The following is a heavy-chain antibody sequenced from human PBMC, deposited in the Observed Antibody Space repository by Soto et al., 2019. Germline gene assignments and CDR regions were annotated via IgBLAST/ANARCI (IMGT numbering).Heavy chain of an antibody. Sequence: QVQLQESGPGLVKPSQTLSLTCTVSGGSISSGGYYWSWIRQHPGTGLEWIGYIYYSGSTYYNPSLTSRVTISVDTSKNQFSLKLSSVTAADTAVYYCARDGTTVTTGLDYWGQGTLVTVSS. CDR1: GGSISSGGYY. D-gene: IGHD4-17*01. J-gene: IGHJ4*02. V-gene: IGHV4-31*03. CDR3: ARDGTTVTTGLDY. CDR2: IYYSGST.